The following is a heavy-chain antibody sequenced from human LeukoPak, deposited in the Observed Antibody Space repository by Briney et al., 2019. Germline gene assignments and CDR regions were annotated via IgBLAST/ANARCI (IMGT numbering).Heavy chain of an antibody. CDR2: ISWNSGSI. J-gene: IGHJ3*02. CDR3: AKAIGAGQQLVFDAFDI. Sequence: QPGRSLRLSCAASGFTFDDYAMHWVRQAPGKGLEWVSGISWNSGSIGYAASVKGRFTISRDNAKNSLYLQMNCLRAEDTALYYCAKAIGAGQQLVFDAFDICGQGTMVTVSS. V-gene: IGHV3-9*01. CDR1: GFTFDDYA. D-gene: IGHD6-13*01.